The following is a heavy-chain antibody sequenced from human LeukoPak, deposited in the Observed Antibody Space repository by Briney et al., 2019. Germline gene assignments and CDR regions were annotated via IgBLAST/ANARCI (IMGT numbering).Heavy chain of an antibody. CDR1: GFTFSSYW. CDR2: IKSDGSTT. CDR3: ARGYIYGYDY. D-gene: IGHD5-18*01. J-gene: IGHJ4*02. Sequence: GGSLILSCAASGFTFSSYWMHWVRQAPGKGLVWVSRIKSDGSTTNYADSVKGRFTISRDNAKNTLYLQMNSLRAEDTAVYYCARGYIYGYDYWGQGTLVTVSS. V-gene: IGHV3-74*01.